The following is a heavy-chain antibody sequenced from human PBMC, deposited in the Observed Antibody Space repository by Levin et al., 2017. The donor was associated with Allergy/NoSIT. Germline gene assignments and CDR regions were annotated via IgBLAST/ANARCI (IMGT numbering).Heavy chain of an antibody. Sequence: GESLKISCAASGFTFSSYAMSWVRQAPGKGLEWVSAIGSSGSPTYYADSVKGRFTISRDNSQNTLYLQMYSLRAEDTALYYCAKYRCDSASCRGTFDIWGQGTMVTVSS. CDR1: GFTFSSYA. V-gene: IGHV3-23*01. CDR3: AKYRCDSASCRGTFDI. J-gene: IGHJ3*02. CDR2: IGSSGSPT. D-gene: IGHD2-2*01.